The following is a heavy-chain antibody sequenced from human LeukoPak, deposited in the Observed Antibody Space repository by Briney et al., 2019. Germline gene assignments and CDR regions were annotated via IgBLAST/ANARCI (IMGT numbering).Heavy chain of an antibody. J-gene: IGHJ4*02. CDR1: GCTFSSHS. CDR2: ISSSSSTI. Sequence: SGGSLRLSCAASGCTFSSHSMNWVRQAPGKGLEWVSYISSSSSTIYYADSVKGRFTISRDNSKNTLYLQMNSLRVEDTAMYYCARETGYSTSWYAYYFDYWGQETLVTVAS. V-gene: IGHV3-48*01. CDR3: ARETGYSTSWYAYYFDY. D-gene: IGHD6-13*01.